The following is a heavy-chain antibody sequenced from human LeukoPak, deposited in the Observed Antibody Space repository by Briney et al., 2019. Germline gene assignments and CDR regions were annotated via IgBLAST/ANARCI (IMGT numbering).Heavy chain of an antibody. D-gene: IGHD3-3*01. CDR3: ARAPTIFGVVISYYFDY. Sequence: SETLSLTCAVYGGSFSGYYWSWIRQPPGKGLEWIGEINHSGSTNYNPSLKSRVTISVDTSKNQFSLKLSSVTAADTAVYYCARAPTIFGVVISYYFDYWGQGTLVTVSS. CDR1: GGSFSGYY. J-gene: IGHJ4*02. CDR2: INHSGST. V-gene: IGHV4-34*01.